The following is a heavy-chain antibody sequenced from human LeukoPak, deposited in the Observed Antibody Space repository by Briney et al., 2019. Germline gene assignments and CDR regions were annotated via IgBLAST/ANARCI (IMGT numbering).Heavy chain of an antibody. Sequence: TSETLSLTCAVYGGSFSGYYWSWIRQPPGKGLEWIGEINHSGSTNSNPSLKSRVTISVDTSKNQFSLKLSSVTAADTAVYYCARGRGTMIVVVSYYFDYWGQGTLVTVSS. CDR2: INHSGST. J-gene: IGHJ4*02. V-gene: IGHV4-34*01. CDR1: GGSFSGYY. CDR3: ARGRGTMIVVVSYYFDY. D-gene: IGHD3-22*01.